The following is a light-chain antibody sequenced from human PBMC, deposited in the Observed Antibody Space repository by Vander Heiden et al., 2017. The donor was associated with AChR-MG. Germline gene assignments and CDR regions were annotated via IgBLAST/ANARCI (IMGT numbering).Light chain of an antibody. Sequence: DIQMTQSPSTLSASVGDRVTIPCRASQSISSWLAWYQQKPGKAPKLLIYKASSLESGVPSRFSGSGSGTEFTLTISSLQPDDFATYYCQQHGTFGQGTKLEIK. CDR3: QQHGT. CDR1: QSISSW. J-gene: IGKJ2*01. V-gene: IGKV1-5*03. CDR2: KAS.